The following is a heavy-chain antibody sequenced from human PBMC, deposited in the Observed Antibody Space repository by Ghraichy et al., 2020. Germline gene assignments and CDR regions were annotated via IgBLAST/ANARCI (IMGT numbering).Heavy chain of an antibody. Sequence: GGSLRLSCTASGFTFSTYWMHWVRQAPGKGLEWVSRINSVGSSTTYADSVKGRFTISRDNAKNTLYLQMNSLRAEDTAVYYCARIPDIAARPADYWGQGTLVTVSS. CDR2: INSVGSST. CDR1: GFTFSTYW. J-gene: IGHJ4*02. D-gene: IGHD6-6*01. CDR3: ARIPDIAARPADY. V-gene: IGHV3-74*01.